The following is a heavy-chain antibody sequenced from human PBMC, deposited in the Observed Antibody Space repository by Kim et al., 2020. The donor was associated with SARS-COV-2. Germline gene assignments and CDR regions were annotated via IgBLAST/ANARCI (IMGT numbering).Heavy chain of an antibody. V-gene: IGHV3-11*06. CDR3: ARAGHYDSNGYLRDFDY. Sequence: VKGRFTISRDNARNSVFLQMNSLRADDTAVYYCARAGHYDSNGYLRDFDYWGQGTLVTVSS. J-gene: IGHJ4*02. D-gene: IGHD3-22*01.